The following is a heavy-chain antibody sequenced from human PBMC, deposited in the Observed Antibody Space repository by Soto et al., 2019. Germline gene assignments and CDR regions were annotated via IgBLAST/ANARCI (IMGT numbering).Heavy chain of an antibody. V-gene: IGHV1-2*02. CDR3: ARPHLDYYDSSGYEGAFDI. J-gene: IGHJ3*02. Sequence: EASVKVSCKASGYTFTGYYMHWVRQAPGQGLEWMGWINPNSGGTNYAQKFQGRVTMTRDTSISTAYMELSRLRSDDTAVYYCARPHLDYYDSSGYEGAFDIWGQGTMVTVSS. CDR1: GYTFTGYY. CDR2: INPNSGGT. D-gene: IGHD3-22*01.